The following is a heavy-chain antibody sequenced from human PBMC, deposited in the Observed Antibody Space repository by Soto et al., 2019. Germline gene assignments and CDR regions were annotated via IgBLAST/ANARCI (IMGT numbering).Heavy chain of an antibody. CDR2: IYSDGST. CDR1: GFDVNRNY. Sequence: GGSLRLSCAASGFDVNRNYMSWVRQAPGKGLEWVSVIYSDGSTYYTDSVKGRFTISRDNSKNMLYLQMNNLRAEDTAVYYCARDYYGSSGCVDCWGQGTLVTVSS. V-gene: IGHV3-66*01. CDR3: ARDYYGSSGCVDC. J-gene: IGHJ4*02. D-gene: IGHD3-22*01.